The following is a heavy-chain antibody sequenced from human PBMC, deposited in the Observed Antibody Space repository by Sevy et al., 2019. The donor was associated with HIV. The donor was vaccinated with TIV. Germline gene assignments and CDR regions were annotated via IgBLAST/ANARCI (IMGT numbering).Heavy chain of an antibody. CDR3: GGYGGVGSCYRWVFDI. D-gene: IGHD2-15*01. J-gene: IGHJ3*02. CDR2: ISSSGSTI. CDR1: GFTFSDYY. V-gene: IGHV3-11*01. Sequence: GGSLRLSCAASGFTFSDYYMSWIRQAPGKGLEWVSYISSSGSTIYYADSVKGRFTISRDNAKNSLYLQMNSLRAEDRAGYYGGGYGGVGSCYRWVFDIGAKGQWSPSPQ.